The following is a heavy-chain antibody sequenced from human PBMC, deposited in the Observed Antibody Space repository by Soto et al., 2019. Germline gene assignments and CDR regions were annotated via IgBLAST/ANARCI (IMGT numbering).Heavy chain of an antibody. D-gene: IGHD5-12*01. CDR3: VRDSPIASTFSGYDGIDY. V-gene: IGHV1-69*08. Sequence: QVQLVQSGAEVKKPGSSVKVSCKTSGGTFSNDIITWVRQAPGQGLEWMGRIIPLLDRTNYAPKFQGRVTITADKSTGTAYMELNRLRSEDTAVYYCVRDSPIASTFSGYDGIDYWGQGTLVTVSS. CDR1: GGTFSNDI. CDR2: IIPLLDRT. J-gene: IGHJ4*02.